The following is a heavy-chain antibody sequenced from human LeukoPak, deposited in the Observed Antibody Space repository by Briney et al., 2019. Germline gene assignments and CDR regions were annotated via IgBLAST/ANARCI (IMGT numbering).Heavy chain of an antibody. CDR1: VGSLRSYY. Sequence: PSETLSLTCTVSVGSLRSYYSSWIRQPPGKGLEWIGYIYDSGDTNYSPSLKSRVTISIDTSKNQFSLKLSSVTAPDTAVYYCARDTYYYETSGYSSDAAFDIWGQGTMVTVSS. V-gene: IGHV4-59*01. CDR2: IYDSGDT. CDR3: ARDTYYYETSGYSSDAAFDI. J-gene: IGHJ3*02. D-gene: IGHD3-22*01.